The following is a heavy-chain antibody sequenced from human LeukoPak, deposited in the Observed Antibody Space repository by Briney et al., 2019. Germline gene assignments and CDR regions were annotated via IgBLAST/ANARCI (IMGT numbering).Heavy chain of an antibody. CDR3: ARALSSSWPPGGY. Sequence: GGSLRLSCAASGFTFSSYGMHWVRQAPGKGLEWVAVISYDGSNKYYADSVKGRFTISRDNSKNTLYLQMNSLRAEDTAVYYCARALSSSWPPGGYWGQGTLVTVSS. CDR2: ISYDGSNK. CDR1: GFTFSSYG. J-gene: IGHJ4*02. V-gene: IGHV3-30*03. D-gene: IGHD6-13*01.